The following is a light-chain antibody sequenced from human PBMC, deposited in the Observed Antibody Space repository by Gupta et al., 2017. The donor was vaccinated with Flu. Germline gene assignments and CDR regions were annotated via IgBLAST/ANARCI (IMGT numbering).Light chain of an antibody. J-gene: IGLJ1*01. Sequence: QSVLTPPPSVSGAPGQTVTISCTGGSSNIGAGHDVHWYKQLPGTAPKLHIYGDNNRPSEVPDRFSGSKSGTSASLAITGLKAEDEADFYCQSYDDSLTAYVFGGGTKVTVL. CDR3: QSYDDSLTAYV. CDR2: GDN. CDR1: SSNIGAGHD. V-gene: IGLV1-40*01.